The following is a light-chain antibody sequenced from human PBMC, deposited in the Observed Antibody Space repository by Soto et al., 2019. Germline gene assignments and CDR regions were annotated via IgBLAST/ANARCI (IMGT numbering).Light chain of an antibody. CDR1: SSNIGAGYA. CDR2: GDT. Sequence: QFVLTQPPAVSGAPGQRVTISCTGSSSNIGAGYAVYWYQQLPGAAPKLLIYGDTNRPSGVPDRFSASKSGASASLAITGLQAEDEADYYCQSYGSSLSGVVFGGGTKLTVL. J-gene: IGLJ3*02. V-gene: IGLV1-40*01. CDR3: QSYGSSLSGVV.